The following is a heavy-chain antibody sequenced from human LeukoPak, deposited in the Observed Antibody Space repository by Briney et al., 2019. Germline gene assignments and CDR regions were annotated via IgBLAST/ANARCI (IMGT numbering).Heavy chain of an antibody. D-gene: IGHD1-26*01. V-gene: IGHV4-61*02. J-gene: IGHJ4*02. CDR2: IYTSGST. CDR1: GGSISSGSYY. CDR3: ARERIVGALYYFDY. Sequence: SQTLSLTCTVSGGSISSGSYYWSWIRQPAGKGLEWIGGIYTSGSTNYNPSLKSRVTISVDTSKNQFSLKLSSVTAADTAVYYCARERIVGALYYFDYWGQGTLVTVSS.